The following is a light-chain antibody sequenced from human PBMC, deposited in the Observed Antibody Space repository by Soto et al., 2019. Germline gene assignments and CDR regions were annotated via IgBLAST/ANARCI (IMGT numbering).Light chain of an antibody. CDR1: SFNIGRNP. CDR3: KSYAGSNTYV. J-gene: IGLJ1*01. Sequence: QSVLTQPPSASGTPGQRVTISCSGSSFNIGRNPVNWYQQFPGTAPKLLIYTNDQRPSGVPDRFSGSKSGTSASLAISGLQSEDEADYFCKSYAGSNTYVFGSGTKLTVL. CDR2: TND. V-gene: IGLV1-44*01.